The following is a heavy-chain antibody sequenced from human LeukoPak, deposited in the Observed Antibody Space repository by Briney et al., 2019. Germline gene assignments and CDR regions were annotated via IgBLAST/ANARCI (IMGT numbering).Heavy chain of an antibody. J-gene: IGHJ4*02. V-gene: IGHV3-23*01. CDR2: ISANGDTT. CDR1: GFTFSNYA. CDR3: VKDFWPARVGGGYYSPFEY. D-gene: IGHD3-22*01. Sequence: GGSLRLSCAASGFTFSNYAMNWVRQAPGKGLEWVSGISANGDTTYYVDSVRGRFTISRDNSKNSVFLQMNSLRDADTAVYYCVKDFWPARVGGGYYSPFEYWGEGTLVTVSS.